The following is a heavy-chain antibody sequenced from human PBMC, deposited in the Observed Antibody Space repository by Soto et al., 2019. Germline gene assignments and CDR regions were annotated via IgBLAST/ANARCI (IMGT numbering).Heavy chain of an antibody. CDR3: ARGDYDSSGDHGAFDI. CDR1: GGSISSSGYY. Sequence: SETLSLNCTVSGGSISSSGYYWGWIRQPPGKGLEWIGYIYYSGGTHYNPSLKSRVTISVDRSKNQLSLKLSSVTAADTAVYYCARGDYDSSGDHGAFDIWGQGTMVTVPS. V-gene: IGHV4-61*05. D-gene: IGHD3-22*01. J-gene: IGHJ3*02. CDR2: IYYSGGT.